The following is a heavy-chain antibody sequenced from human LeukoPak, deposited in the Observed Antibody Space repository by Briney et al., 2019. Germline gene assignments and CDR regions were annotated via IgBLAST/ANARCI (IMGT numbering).Heavy chain of an antibody. V-gene: IGHV3-30-3*01. J-gene: IGHJ3*02. CDR3: ARSTMIVVVDAFDI. D-gene: IGHD3-22*01. CDR1: GFIFSSYA. Sequence: GRSLRLSCAASGFIFSSYAMHWVRQAPGKGLEWVAVISYDGSNKYYADSVKGRFTISRDNSKNTLYLQMNSLRAEDTAVYYCARSTMIVVVDAFDIWGQGTMVTVSS. CDR2: ISYDGSNK.